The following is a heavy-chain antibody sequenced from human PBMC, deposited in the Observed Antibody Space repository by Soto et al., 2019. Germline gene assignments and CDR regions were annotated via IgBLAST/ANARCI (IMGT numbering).Heavy chain of an antibody. J-gene: IGHJ6*02. CDR1: GYSFTSYW. CDR2: IYPGDSDT. Sequence: PGESLKISCKGSGYSFTSYWIGWVRQMPGKGLEWMGIIYPGDSDTRYSPSFQGQVTISADKSISTAYLQWSSLKASDTAMYYCATVRRTPPFYYYYGMDVWGQGTTVTVSS. CDR3: ATVRRTPPFYYYYGMDV. V-gene: IGHV5-51*01. D-gene: IGHD6-6*01.